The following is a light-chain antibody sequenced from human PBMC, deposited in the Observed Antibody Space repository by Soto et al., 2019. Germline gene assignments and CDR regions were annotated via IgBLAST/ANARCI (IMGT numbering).Light chain of an antibody. CDR3: QQRSNWPRAT. V-gene: IGKV3-11*01. Sequence: EIVLTQSPATLSLSPGERATLSCRASQSVSSYLAWYQQKPGQAPSLLIYDASNRATGIPARFSGSGSGTDFTLTISSLGPEDFSVYYCQQRSNWPRATFGQGTKVDI. CDR2: DAS. CDR1: QSVSSY. J-gene: IGKJ1*01.